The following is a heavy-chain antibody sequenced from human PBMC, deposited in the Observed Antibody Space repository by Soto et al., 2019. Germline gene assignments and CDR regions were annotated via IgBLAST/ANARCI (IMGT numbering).Heavy chain of an antibody. V-gene: IGHV3-21*01. J-gene: IGHJ4*02. D-gene: IGHD3-22*01. CDR2: ITSSSSYI. Sequence: GXSRRLSSAASVFTFSLYSIIWFRQAPGKGLEWVASITSSSSYIYYEDSLKGRFTISRDNAKNSLFLQLDSLRAEDTAVYFCVRDRSTDSRPDYWGQGTLVTVSS. CDR1: VFTFSLYS. CDR3: VRDRSTDSRPDY.